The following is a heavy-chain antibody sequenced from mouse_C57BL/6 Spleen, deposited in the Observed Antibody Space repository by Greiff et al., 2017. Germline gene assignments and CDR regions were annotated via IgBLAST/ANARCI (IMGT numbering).Heavy chain of an antibody. CDR1: GYTFTSYW. CDR2: IDPSDSYT. CDR3: ARQDG. J-gene: IGHJ2*01. Sequence: QVQLKQPGAELVKPGASVKLSCKASGYTFTSYWMQWVKQRPGQGLEWIGEIDPSDSYTNYNQKFKGKATLTVDTSSSTAYMQLSSLTSEDSAVYYCARQDGWGQGTTLTVSS. V-gene: IGHV1-50*01.